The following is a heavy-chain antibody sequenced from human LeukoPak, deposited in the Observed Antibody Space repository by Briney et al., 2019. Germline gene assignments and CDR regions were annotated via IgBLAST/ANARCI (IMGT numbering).Heavy chain of an antibody. V-gene: IGHV3-20*04. D-gene: IGHD3-22*01. CDR1: GFTFGDYG. Sequence: GGSLRLSCAASGFTFGDYGMSWVRQAPGKGLEWVSSRNGGNTAYADSVKGRFTISRDTAKDSLYLQLNSLRAEDTAVYYCARMKARYYYDSSGYYYWGQGTLVTVSS. CDR3: ARMKARYYYDSSGYYY. J-gene: IGHJ4*02. CDR2: RNGGNT.